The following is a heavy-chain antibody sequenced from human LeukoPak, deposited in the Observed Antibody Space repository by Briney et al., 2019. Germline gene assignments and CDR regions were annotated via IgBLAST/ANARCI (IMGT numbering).Heavy chain of an antibody. D-gene: IGHD2/OR15-2a*01. Sequence: SETLSLTCTVSGGSISSRSHYWCWIRQPPGKGLEWLGSIYYSGSTSYNPSLKRRVTISVDTSKNQFSLKLSAVTAADTAVYYFASLIDLAVSTFAYWAKEPWSPSPQ. V-gene: IGHV4-39*01. CDR1: GGSISSRSHY. CDR3: ASLIDLAVSTFAY. J-gene: IGHJ4*01. CDR2: IYYSGST.